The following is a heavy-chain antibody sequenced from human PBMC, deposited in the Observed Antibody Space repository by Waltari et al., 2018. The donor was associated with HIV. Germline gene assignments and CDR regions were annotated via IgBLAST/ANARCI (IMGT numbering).Heavy chain of an antibody. Sequence: QVQLVQSGAEVKKPGASVKVSCKASGHTFTGYYMHWARPAPGQGLEWMEWINPNCGGTNYAQKFQDRGTMTRDTSISTAYMELSRLRSDDTAVYYCARDRARTTDYYYYGMDVWGQGTTVTVSS. CDR2: INPNCGGT. CDR3: ARDRARTTDYYYYGMDV. D-gene: IGHD1-7*01. CDR1: GHTFTGYY. V-gene: IGHV1-2*02. J-gene: IGHJ6*02.